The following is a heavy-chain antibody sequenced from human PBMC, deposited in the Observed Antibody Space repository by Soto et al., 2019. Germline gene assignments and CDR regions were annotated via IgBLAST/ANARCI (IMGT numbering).Heavy chain of an antibody. J-gene: IGHJ5*02. CDR2: ISGSGGST. Sequence: GGSLRLSCAASGFTFSSYAMSWVRQAPGKGLEWVSAISGSGGSTYYADSVKGRFTISRDNSKNTLYLQMNSLRAEDTAVYYCAKDVGDPDYGDCVGWFDPWGQGTLVTVSS. V-gene: IGHV3-23*01. CDR1: GFTFSSYA. CDR3: AKDVGDPDYGDCVGWFDP. D-gene: IGHD4-17*01.